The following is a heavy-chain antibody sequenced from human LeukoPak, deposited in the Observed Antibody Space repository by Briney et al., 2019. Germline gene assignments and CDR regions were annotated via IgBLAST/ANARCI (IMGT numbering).Heavy chain of an antibody. J-gene: IGHJ4*02. D-gene: IGHD2-21*02. V-gene: IGHV3-53*01. Sequence: GVSLRLSCAASGFTVSSNYMSWVRQAPGKGLEWVSVIYSGGSTYYADSVKGRFTISRDNSKNTLYLQMNSLRAEDTAVYYCARAVVVVTATPPTTYYFDYWGQGTLVTVSS. CDR2: IYSGGST. CDR1: GFTVSSNY. CDR3: ARAVVVVTATPPTTYYFDY.